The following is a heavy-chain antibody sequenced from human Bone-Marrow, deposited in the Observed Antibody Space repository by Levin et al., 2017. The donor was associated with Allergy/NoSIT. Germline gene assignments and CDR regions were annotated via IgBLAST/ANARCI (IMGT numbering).Heavy chain of an antibody. V-gene: IGHV3-23*01. CDR2: ISGNGVYT. Sequence: GGSLRLSCAASGFTFSSHAMNWVRQAPGKGLEWVSSISGNGVYTYHGDCAKGRFTISRDNSKNTLYLQMNSLRAEDTAVYYCAKGDVAGKPTYYYYYMDVWGKGTTVTVSS. D-gene: IGHD1-1*01. CDR1: GFTFSSHA. J-gene: IGHJ6*03. CDR3: AKGDVAGKPTYYYYYMDV.